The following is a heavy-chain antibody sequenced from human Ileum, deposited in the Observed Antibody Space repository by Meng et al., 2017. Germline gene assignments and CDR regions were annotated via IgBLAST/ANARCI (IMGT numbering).Heavy chain of an antibody. J-gene: IGHJ4*02. V-gene: IGHV4-61*01. Sequence: QVQCVAWGPGLVTPPVTLSLTCNVSGGSVSSASYYWSWIRQPPGKGLEWIGLIHYSGSRNYNPSLKSRVTMSVDTSKNQVSLRLTSVTAADTAVYYCARFYGSGTFEVHDYWGLGTLVTVSS. D-gene: IGHD3-10*01. CDR1: GGSVSSASYY. CDR2: IHYSGSR. CDR3: ARFYGSGTFEVHDY.